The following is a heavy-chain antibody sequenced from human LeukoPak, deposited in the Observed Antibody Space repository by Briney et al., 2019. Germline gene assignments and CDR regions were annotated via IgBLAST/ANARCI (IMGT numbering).Heavy chain of an antibody. CDR3: AKGMVATDY. D-gene: IGHD5-12*01. V-gene: IGHV3-30*18. J-gene: IGHJ4*02. CDR1: GFTFSSYG. Sequence: GGSLRLSCAASGFTFSSYGMHWVRQAPGKGLEWVAVISYDGSNKYYADSVKGRFTISRDNSKNTLYLQMNSLRAEGTAVYYCAKGMVATDYWGQGTLVTVSS. CDR2: ISYDGSNK.